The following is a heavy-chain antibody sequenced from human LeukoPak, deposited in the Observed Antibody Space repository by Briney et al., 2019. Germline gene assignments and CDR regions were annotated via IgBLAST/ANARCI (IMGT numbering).Heavy chain of an antibody. Sequence: GASVKVSCKASGYTFTNYAMNWVRQAPGQGLEWMGWISAYNGNTELARKFQGRVTLATDASTSTAYVELRSLTSDDTAVYFCARGGSRSRRGDDAFDIWGQGTMVTVSS. CDR1: GYTFTNYA. J-gene: IGHJ3*02. V-gene: IGHV1-18*01. CDR3: ARGGSRSRRGDDAFDI. CDR2: ISAYNGNT. D-gene: IGHD3-10*01.